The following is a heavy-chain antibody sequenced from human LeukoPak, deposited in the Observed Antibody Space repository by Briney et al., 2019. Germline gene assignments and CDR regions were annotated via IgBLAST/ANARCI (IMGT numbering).Heavy chain of an antibody. J-gene: IGHJ4*02. CDR1: GYTFTSYG. V-gene: IGHV1-18*01. D-gene: IGHD3-3*01. CDR2: ISAYNGNT. Sequence: GASVKVSCKASGYTFTSYGISWVRQAPGQGLEWMGWISAYNGNTNYAQKLQGRVTMTTDTSTSTAYMELRSLRSDDTAVYYCARPKNYDFWSGCHLIHFDYWGQGTLVTVSS. CDR3: ARPKNYDFWSGCHLIHFDY.